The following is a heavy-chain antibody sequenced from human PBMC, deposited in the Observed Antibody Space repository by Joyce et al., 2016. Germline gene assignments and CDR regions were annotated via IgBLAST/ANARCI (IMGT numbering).Heavy chain of an antibody. Sequence: EVQLVQSGAEVKKPGESLKISCEGSGYSFSSFWIGWVRQMPGKGLEWMGIIYPNDSKTRYSPSFQGQVTISADKSISTAYLQWSSLEASDTAMYYCSRLYYEKRAFDYWGQGTLVTVSS. J-gene: IGHJ4*02. CDR2: IYPNDSKT. CDR3: SRLYYEKRAFDY. D-gene: IGHD3-16*01. CDR1: GYSFSSFW. V-gene: IGHV5-51*01.